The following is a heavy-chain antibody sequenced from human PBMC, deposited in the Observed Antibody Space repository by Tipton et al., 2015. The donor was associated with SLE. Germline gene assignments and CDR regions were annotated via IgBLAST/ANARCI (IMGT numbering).Heavy chain of an antibody. CDR3: ARDGGYCSSPSCSRPGYYYYGMDV. J-gene: IGHJ6*02. CDR1: GGSISSHY. CDR2: IYYSGST. V-gene: IGHV4-59*11. Sequence: TLSLTCTVSGGSISSHYWSWIRQPPGKGLEWIGYIYYSGSTNYNPSLKSRVTISVDTSKNQFSLKLSSVTAADTAVYYCARDGGYCSSPSCSRPGYYYYGMDVWGQGTTVTVSS. D-gene: IGHD2-2*01.